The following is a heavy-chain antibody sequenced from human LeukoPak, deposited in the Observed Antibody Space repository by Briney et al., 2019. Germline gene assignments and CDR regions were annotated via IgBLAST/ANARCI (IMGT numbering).Heavy chain of an antibody. J-gene: IGHJ4*02. V-gene: IGHV3-21*01. CDR3: ARLGGIVVVPAAMFDY. D-gene: IGHD2-2*01. CDR1: GFTFSSYS. CDR2: ISSSSSYI. Sequence: GGSLRLSCAASGFTFSSYSMNWVRQAPGKGLEWVSSISSSSSYIYYADSVKGRLTISRDNAKNSLYLQMNSLRAEDTAVYYCARLGGIVVVPAAMFDYWGQGTLVTVSS.